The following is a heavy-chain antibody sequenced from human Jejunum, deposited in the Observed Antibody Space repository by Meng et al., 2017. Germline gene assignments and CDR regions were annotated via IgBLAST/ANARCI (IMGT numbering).Heavy chain of an antibody. CDR1: GYTFTGYY. J-gene: IGHJ4*02. D-gene: IGHD3-10*01. V-gene: IGHV1-2*06. CDR3: AREGNYYGSGSSPLDS. CDR2: INPNSGGT. Sequence: QVHPVQPGAELKKPGASVTLSCKTSGYTFTGYYVHWVRQAPGQGLEWMGRINPNSGGTNFAQKFQGRITMARDTSISTAYMGLTTLRSDDTAVYYCAREGNYYGSGSSPLDSWGQGALVTVSS.